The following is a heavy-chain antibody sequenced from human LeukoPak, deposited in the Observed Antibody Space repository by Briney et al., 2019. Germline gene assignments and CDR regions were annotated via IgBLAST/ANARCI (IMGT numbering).Heavy chain of an antibody. Sequence: SETLSLTCTVSGGSIGSYYWSWIRQPPGKGLEWIGYIYYSGSTNYNPSLKSRVTISVDTSKNQFSLKLSSVTAADTAVYYCARAMTTVTTYNWFDPWGQGTLDTVSS. V-gene: IGHV4-59*08. CDR3: ARAMTTVTTYNWFDP. CDR2: IYYSGST. CDR1: GGSIGSYY. D-gene: IGHD4-17*01. J-gene: IGHJ5*02.